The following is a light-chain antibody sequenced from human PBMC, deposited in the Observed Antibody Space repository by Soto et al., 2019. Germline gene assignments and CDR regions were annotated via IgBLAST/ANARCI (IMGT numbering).Light chain of an antibody. Sequence: DIQMTQSPSSLSASVGDRVAITCQASQGMSDYLAWYQQQPGKVPKLLIYVASTLQSGVPSRFSGSGSGTDFTLTISSLQPEDVATYYCQKYNSAPWTFGQGTKVEIK. J-gene: IGKJ1*01. CDR3: QKYNSAPWT. CDR1: QGMSDY. V-gene: IGKV1-27*01. CDR2: VAS.